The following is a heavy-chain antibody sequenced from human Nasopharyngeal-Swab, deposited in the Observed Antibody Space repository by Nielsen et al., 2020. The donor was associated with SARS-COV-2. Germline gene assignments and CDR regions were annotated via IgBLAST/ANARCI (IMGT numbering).Heavy chain of an antibody. CDR3: ARGRDSSSWYYYYYGMDV. V-gene: IGHV1-18*01. CDR2: ISAYNGNT. Sequence: ASVKVSCKASGYTFTSYGISWVRQAPGQGLEWMGWISAYNGNTNYAQKLQGRVTMTTDTSTSTAYMELRSLRSDDTAVYYCARGRDSSSWYYYYYGMDVWGQGTTVTVSS. J-gene: IGHJ6*02. D-gene: IGHD6-13*01. CDR1: GYTFTSYG.